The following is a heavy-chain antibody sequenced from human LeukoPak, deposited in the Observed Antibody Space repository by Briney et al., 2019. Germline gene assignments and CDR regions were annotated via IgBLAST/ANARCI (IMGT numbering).Heavy chain of an antibody. J-gene: IGHJ5*02. CDR1: GYSFTSYW. Sequence: GESLKISCKGSGYSFTSYWIGWVRQMPGKGLEWMGIIYPGDSDTRYSPSFQGQVTISADRSISTACLQWSSLKASDTAMYYCARHHYYDSSGYVSWGQGTLVTVSS. CDR3: ARHHYYDSSGYVS. CDR2: IYPGDSDT. D-gene: IGHD3-22*01. V-gene: IGHV5-51*01.